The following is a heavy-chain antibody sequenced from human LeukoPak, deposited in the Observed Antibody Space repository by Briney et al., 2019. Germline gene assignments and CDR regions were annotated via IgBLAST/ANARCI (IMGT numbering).Heavy chain of an antibody. Sequence: PGGSLSLSYSGWRFTVITKDMSPARQAPGKGLEWVSVLYSDGNTKYADSVQGRFTISRDNSKNTLYLEMNSLSPDDTAVYYCARGVEPLSANTYACWGTGTLVTVSS. D-gene: IGHD1-14*01. CDR2: LYSDGNT. CDR3: ARGVEPLSANTYAC. J-gene: IGHJ4*02. CDR1: RFTVITKD. V-gene: IGHV3-53*01.